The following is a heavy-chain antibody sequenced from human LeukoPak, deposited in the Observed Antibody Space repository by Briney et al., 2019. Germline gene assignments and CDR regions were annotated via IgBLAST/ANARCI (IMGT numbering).Heavy chain of an antibody. CDR1: GYTFTSYY. D-gene: IGHD6-19*01. CDR3: ARDPFSSGWLLEISFDY. CDR2: INHSDGST. J-gene: IGHJ4*02. Sequence: ASVKVSCKASGYTFTSYYMHWVGQAPGQGLEWMGVINHSDGSTSYAQKFQGRVTMTRDTSTRTVYMELSSLRSEDTAVYYCARDPFSSGWLLEISFDYWGQGTLVTVSS. V-gene: IGHV1-46*01.